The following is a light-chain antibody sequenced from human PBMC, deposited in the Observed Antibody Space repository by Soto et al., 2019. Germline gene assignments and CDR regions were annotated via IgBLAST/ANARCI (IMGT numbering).Light chain of an antibody. CDR2: DAS. J-gene: IGKJ5*01. CDR1: QSVSSY. V-gene: IGKV3-20*01. Sequence: EIVLTQSPATLSLSPGERATLSCRASQSVSSYLAWYQQKPGQAPRLLIYDASNRATGILARFSGSGSGTDFTLTISRLEPEDFAVYYCQQYGSSPTFGQGTRLEIK. CDR3: QQYGSSPT.